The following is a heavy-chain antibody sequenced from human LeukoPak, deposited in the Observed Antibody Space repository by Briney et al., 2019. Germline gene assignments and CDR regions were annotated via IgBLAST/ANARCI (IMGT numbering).Heavy chain of an antibody. CDR3: AKGQDDYYDSSGYYYFSDY. D-gene: IGHD3-22*01. V-gene: IGHV3-23*01. CDR1: GFAFSSYD. CDR2: ISGSGGST. Sequence: AGGSLRLSCAASGFAFSSYDMNWARQAPGKGLEWVSGISGSGGSTYSVDSVKGRFTVSRDNSKNTLYLQMNSLRAEDTAVYYCAKGQDDYYDSSGYYYFSDYWGQGTLVTVSS. J-gene: IGHJ4*02.